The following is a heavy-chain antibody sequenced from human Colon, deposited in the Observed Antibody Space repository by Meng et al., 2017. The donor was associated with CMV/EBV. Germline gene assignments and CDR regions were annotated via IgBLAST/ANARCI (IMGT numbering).Heavy chain of an antibody. Sequence: GFTFSNYGMHWVRQAPGKGLAWVALIWSDGTNEYYAESVEGRFTISRDNSRNTLFLEMNTLREDDTAVYYCARDQSGSYLAANWFDLWGQGTLVTVSS. CDR3: ARDQSGSYLAANWFDL. V-gene: IGHV3-33*01. CDR1: GFTFSNYG. D-gene: IGHD1-26*01. CDR2: IWSDGTNE. J-gene: IGHJ5*02.